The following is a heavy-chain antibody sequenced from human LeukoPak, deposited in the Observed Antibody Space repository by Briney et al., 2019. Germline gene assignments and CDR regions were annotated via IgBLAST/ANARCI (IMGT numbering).Heavy chain of an antibody. D-gene: IGHD3-22*01. J-gene: IGHJ3*02. CDR3: AKPNTYYYDSSGHLDGFDI. Sequence: PGGSLRLSCAASGFTFDDYAMHWVRQAPGKGLEWVSLISGDGGSTYYADSVKGRFTISRDNSKNSLYLQMNSLRTEDTALYYCAKPNTYYYDSSGHLDGFDIWGQGTMVTVSS. CDR1: GFTFDDYA. CDR2: ISGDGGST. V-gene: IGHV3-43*02.